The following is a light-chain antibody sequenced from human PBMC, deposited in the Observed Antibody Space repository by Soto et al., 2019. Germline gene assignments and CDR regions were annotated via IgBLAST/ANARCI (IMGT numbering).Light chain of an antibody. J-gene: IGKJ1*01. V-gene: IGKV1-5*03. CDR1: QKIDNY. CDR2: KAS. CDR3: QHYNSYSEA. Sequence: SQMTQAPSSPSAWMGGSVPISCRASQKIDNYLNWYQHTPGKAPKLLIYKASTLKSGVPSSFSGSGSGTEFTLTISSLQPDDLATYYCQHYNSYSEAVGQGTKVDIK.